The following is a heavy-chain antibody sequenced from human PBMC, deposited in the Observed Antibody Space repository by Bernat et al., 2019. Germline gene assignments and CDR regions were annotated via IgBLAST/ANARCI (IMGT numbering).Heavy chain of an antibody. CDR1: GFSLSTSGMC. CDR2: IDWDDDK. V-gene: IGHV2-70*15. D-gene: IGHD3-10*01. Sequence: QVTLRESGPALVKPTQTLTLTCTFSGFSLSTSGMCVSWIRQPPGKALEWLARIDWDDDKYYSTSLKTRLTISKDTPKNQVVLTMTNMDPVDTATYYCARGGGITMVQGASDAFDIWGQGTMVTVSS. CDR3: ARGGGITMVQGASDAFDI. J-gene: IGHJ3*02.